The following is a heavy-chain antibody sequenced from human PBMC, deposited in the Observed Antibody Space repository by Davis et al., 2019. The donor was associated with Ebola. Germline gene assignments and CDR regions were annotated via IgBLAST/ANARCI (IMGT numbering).Heavy chain of an antibody. J-gene: IGHJ4*02. CDR3: ARSTYYYDSSGYHFDY. CDR1: GYTFTSYA. D-gene: IGHD3-22*01. CDR2: INTNTGNP. Sequence: ASVKVSCKASGYTFTSYAMNWVRQAPGQGLEWMGWINTNTGNPTYAQGFTGRFVFSLDTSVSTAYLQISSLKAEDTAVYYCARSTYYYDSSGYHFDYWGQGTLVIVSS. V-gene: IGHV7-4-1*02.